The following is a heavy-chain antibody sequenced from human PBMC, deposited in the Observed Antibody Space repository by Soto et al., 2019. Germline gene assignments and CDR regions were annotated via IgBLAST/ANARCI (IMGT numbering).Heavy chain of an antibody. CDR1: SHSIRSGGYY. Sequence: TVSLTXTVSSHSIRSGGYYWSWSRQHPGKGLEWIGYICYSGNTYYNPSLKSRVTISVDTSKNQFSLKLTSVTAADTAVYYCARSVFPWGQGTLVTVSS. CDR2: ICYSGNT. J-gene: IGHJ5*02. CDR3: ARSVFP. V-gene: IGHV4-31*03.